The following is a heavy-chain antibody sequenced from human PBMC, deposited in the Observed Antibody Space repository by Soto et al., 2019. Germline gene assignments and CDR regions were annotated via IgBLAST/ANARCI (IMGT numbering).Heavy chain of an antibody. V-gene: IGHV4-4*02. Sequence: QVQLQESGPGLVKPSGTLSLTCTISGGSINSTNWWSWVRQPPGKGLEWIGEIYHSGSTNYNPSLXSXVXXSVDKSKNQFSLNLSSVTAADTAVYYCASYSYTFSWGQGTLVTVSS. CDR2: IYHSGST. CDR1: GGSINSTNW. CDR3: ASYSYTFS. D-gene: IGHD5-18*01. J-gene: IGHJ4*02.